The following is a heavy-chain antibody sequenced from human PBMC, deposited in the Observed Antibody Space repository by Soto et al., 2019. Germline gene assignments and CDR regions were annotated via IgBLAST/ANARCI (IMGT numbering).Heavy chain of an antibody. V-gene: IGHV4-4*07. CDR1: GGSISSYY. CDR2: IYTSGST. J-gene: IGHJ3*02. D-gene: IGHD3-10*01. CDR3: ARDRITLANDAFDI. Sequence: SETLSLTCTVSGGSISSYYWSWIRQPAGKGLEWIGRIYTSGSTNYNPSLKSRVTMSVDTSKNQFSLNLSSVTAAADTAVYYCARDRITLANDAFDIWGQGAMVTVSS.